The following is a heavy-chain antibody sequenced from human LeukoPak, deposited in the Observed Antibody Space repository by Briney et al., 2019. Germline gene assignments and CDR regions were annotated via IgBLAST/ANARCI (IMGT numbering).Heavy chain of an antibody. J-gene: IGHJ4*02. CDR1: GFTFSSYA. Sequence: GGSLRLSCAASGFTFSSYAMSWVRQAPGKGLEWVSAISGSGGSTYYADSVKGRFTISRDNSKNTLYLQMNSLRAEDTAVYYCARDRGSSQWLATFDYWGQGTLVTVSS. CDR2: ISGSGGST. V-gene: IGHV3-23*01. CDR3: ARDRGSSQWLATFDY. D-gene: IGHD6-19*01.